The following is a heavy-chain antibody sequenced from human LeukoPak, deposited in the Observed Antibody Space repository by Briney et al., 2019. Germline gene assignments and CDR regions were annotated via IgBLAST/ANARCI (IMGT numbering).Heavy chain of an antibody. D-gene: IGHD5-12*01. V-gene: IGHV4-59*01. CDR2: IYSGST. CDR1: GGSISSYY. J-gene: IGHJ5*02. Sequence: SETLSLTCTVSGGSISSYYWSWIRQPPGKGLEWIGYIYSGSTNYNPSLKSRVTISIDTSKNQFSLRLSSVTAVDTAVYYCARGGNWFDPWGQGTLVTVSS. CDR3: ARGGNWFDP.